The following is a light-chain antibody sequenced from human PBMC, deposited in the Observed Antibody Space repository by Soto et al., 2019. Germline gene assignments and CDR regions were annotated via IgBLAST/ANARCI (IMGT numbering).Light chain of an antibody. Sequence: DIQMTQSPSSLSASVGDRVSITCRASQSISRYLTWFQQKPGKAPNLLIYAVSHLQRGVPSRFSGSGSGTYFTLTIDNLQPEDFATYYCQQSYSAPFTFGHGTRLDIK. J-gene: IGKJ5*01. V-gene: IGKV1-39*01. CDR1: QSISRY. CDR3: QQSYSAPFT. CDR2: AVS.